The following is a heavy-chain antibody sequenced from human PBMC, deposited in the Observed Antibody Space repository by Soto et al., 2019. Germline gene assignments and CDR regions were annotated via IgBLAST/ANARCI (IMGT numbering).Heavy chain of an antibody. V-gene: IGHV3-11*06. CDR2: SSNSGSFT. J-gene: IGHJ6*02. D-gene: IGHD3-16*01. Sequence: QVQLVESGGDLVKPGGSLRLSCEGSGFTFSDYYMSWIRQAPGRGLEWISYSSNSGSFTRYSDSVKGRFTMSRDNAENSLHLQMNSLRAEDTAVYYCARSLSAHDYYYYGMDVWGQGTTVTVSS. CDR1: GFTFSDYY. CDR3: ARSLSAHDYYYYGMDV.